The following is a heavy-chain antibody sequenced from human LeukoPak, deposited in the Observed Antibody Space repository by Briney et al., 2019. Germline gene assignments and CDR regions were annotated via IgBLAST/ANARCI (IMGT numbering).Heavy chain of an antibody. CDR1: GFTFSSYW. D-gene: IGHD3-16*01. V-gene: IGHV3-7*01. CDR3: ASQSFARFDP. CDR2: IQPDGSEQ. J-gene: IGHJ5*02. Sequence: PGGSLRLSCPASGFTFSSYWMSWVRQAPGKGLEWVGNIQPDGSEQYPVDSVKGRFTISRDNARNSLFLQMNSLRVEDTAVYYCASQSFARFDPWGQGTLVTVSS.